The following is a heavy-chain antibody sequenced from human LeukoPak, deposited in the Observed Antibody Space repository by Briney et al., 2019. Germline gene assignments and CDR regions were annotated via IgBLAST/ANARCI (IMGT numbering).Heavy chain of an antibody. CDR1: GGSISSSSYY. V-gene: IGHV4-61*02. Sequence: SETLSLTCTVSGGSISSSSYYWGWIRQPPGKGLEWIGRIYTSGSTNYNPSLKSRVTISVDTSKNQFSLKLSSVTAADTAVYYCARRAYGSGSYYNGDYFDYWGQGTLVTVSS. CDR3: ARRAYGSGSYYNGDYFDY. D-gene: IGHD3-10*01. CDR2: IYTSGST. J-gene: IGHJ4*02.